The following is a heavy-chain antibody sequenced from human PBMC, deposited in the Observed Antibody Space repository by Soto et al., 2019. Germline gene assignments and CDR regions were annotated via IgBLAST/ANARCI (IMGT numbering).Heavy chain of an antibody. D-gene: IGHD5-18*01. CDR2: IYYSGST. Sequence: PSETLSLTCTVSGGSISSYYWSWIRQPPGKGLEWIGYIYYSGSTNYNPSLKSRVTISVDTSKNQFSLKLSSVTAADTAVYYCARGLRGYGYGYYYYGMDVWGQGTTVT. J-gene: IGHJ6*02. V-gene: IGHV4-59*01. CDR3: ARGLRGYGYGYYYYGMDV. CDR1: GGSISSYY.